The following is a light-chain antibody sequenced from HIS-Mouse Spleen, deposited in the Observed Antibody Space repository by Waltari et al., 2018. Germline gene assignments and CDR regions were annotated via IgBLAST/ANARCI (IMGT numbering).Light chain of an antibody. J-gene: IGLJ3*02. CDR3: QSADSSGTYWV. CDR1: ALPKQY. V-gene: IGLV3-25*03. Sequence: SYELTQPPSVSVSPGQTARITCSGDALPKQYAYWYQQKPGQAPVLVIYKDSERPSGSTERCSGSSSGTTVTLTISGVQAEDEADYYCQSADSSGTYWVFGGGTKLTVL. CDR2: KDS.